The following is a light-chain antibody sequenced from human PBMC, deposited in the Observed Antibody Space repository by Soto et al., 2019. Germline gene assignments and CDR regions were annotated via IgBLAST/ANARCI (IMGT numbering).Light chain of an antibody. CDR3: QQYDNLPPGT. V-gene: IGKV1-33*01. J-gene: IGKJ2*02. CDR1: QDITNY. CDR2: GAS. Sequence: DSQMTQSPSSLSASVGDRVTITCRASQDITNYLNWYRQIPGKAPELLIYGASNLETGVPSRLSGSGSGTHFSFTIRSLEPEDIATYYCQQYDNLPPGTFGQGTKLEI.